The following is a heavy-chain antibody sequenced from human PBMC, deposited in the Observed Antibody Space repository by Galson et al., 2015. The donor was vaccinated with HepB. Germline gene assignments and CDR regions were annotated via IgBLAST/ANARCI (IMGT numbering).Heavy chain of an antibody. CDR3: ARDSTITIFGVVTAASFDY. D-gene: IGHD3-3*01. CDR1: GYTFTSYG. Sequence: SVKVSCKASGYTFTSYGISWVRQAPGQGLEWMGWISAYNGNTNYAQKLQGRVTMTTDTSTSTAYMELRSLRSDDTAVYYCARDSTITIFGVVTAASFDYWGQGTLVTVSS. J-gene: IGHJ4*02. V-gene: IGHV1-18*01. CDR2: ISAYNGNT.